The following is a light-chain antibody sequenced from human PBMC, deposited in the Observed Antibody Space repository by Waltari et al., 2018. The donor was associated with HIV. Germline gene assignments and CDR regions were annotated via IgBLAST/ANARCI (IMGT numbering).Light chain of an antibody. CDR1: TGAVTSGYY. CDR2: GTS. CDR3: RVYDPGAQCYV. V-gene: IGLV7-43*01. Sequence: QTVVTQEPSLTVSPGGTVTLTCASSTGAVTSGYYPNWFQQKHGQAPRALICGTSNKHSGTPAQFSGSRMGGKAALRLSCVQPEDEAEYYCRVYDPGAQCYVFGTGTKVTVL. J-gene: IGLJ1*01.